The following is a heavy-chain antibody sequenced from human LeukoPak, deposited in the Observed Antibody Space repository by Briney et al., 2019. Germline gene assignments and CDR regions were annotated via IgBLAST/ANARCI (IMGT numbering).Heavy chain of an antibody. CDR1: GYTFTSYY. D-gene: IGHD5-18*01. CDR3: ATDGSFRGYSYGYAVPPHFDY. CDR2: INPSGGST. Sequence: AASVKVSCKASGYTFTSYYMHWVRQAPGEGLEWMGIINPSGGSTSYAQKFQGRVTMTRDTSISTAYMELSSLRSEDTAVYYCATDGSFRGYSYGYAVPPHFDYWGQGTLVTVSS. J-gene: IGHJ4*02. V-gene: IGHV1-46*01.